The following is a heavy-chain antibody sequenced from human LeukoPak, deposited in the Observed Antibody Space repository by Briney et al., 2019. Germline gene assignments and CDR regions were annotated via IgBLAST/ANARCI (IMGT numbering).Heavy chain of an antibody. CDR3: TRGSSWYLLGAFDI. CDR2: LRSKAYGGTT. V-gene: IGHV3-49*04. Sequence: GGSLRLSCTASGFTFGDYAMSWVRQAPGKGLEWVGFLRSKAYGGTTEYAASVKGRFTISRDDSKSIAYLQMNSLKTEDTAVYYCTRGSSWYLLGAFDIWGQGTMVTVSS. CDR1: GFTFGDYA. D-gene: IGHD6-13*01. J-gene: IGHJ3*02.